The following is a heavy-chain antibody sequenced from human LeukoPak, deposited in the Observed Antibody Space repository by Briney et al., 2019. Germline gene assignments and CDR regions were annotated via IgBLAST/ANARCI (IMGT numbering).Heavy chain of an antibody. CDR3: AREVTRDGYNYSGDY. CDR1: GFTFSSYT. CDR2: MSSDGKYI. V-gene: IGHV3-30*04. D-gene: IGHD5-24*01. Sequence: PGGSLRLSCAVSGFTFSSYTLHWVRQAPGKGLEWVAVMSSDGKYIYYADSVKGRFTISRDNSKNTLYLQMNSLRTEDTALYYCAREVTRDGYNYSGDYWGQGTLVTVSS. J-gene: IGHJ4*02.